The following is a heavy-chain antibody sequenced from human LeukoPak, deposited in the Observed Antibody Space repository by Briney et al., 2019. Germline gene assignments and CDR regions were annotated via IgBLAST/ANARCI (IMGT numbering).Heavy chain of an antibody. CDR2: ISSISSYV. D-gene: IGHD1-1*01. J-gene: IGHJ4*02. Sequence: GGSLRLSCVDSGFTFSTYSMNWVSQAPGKGLEWVSSISSISSYVYYAGSVKGRFTISRDNAKNSLYLQMNSLRAEDTAVYYCARQVQLERLGFGKEGSAFDYWGQGTLVTVSS. V-gene: IGHV3-21*01. CDR3: ARQVQLERLGFGKEGSAFDY. CDR1: GFTFSTYS.